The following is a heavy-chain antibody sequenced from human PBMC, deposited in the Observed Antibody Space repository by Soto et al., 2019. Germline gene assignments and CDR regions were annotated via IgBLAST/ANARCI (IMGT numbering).Heavy chain of an antibody. CDR2: ISSSSSYI. Sequence: GGSLRLSCAASGFTFSSYSMSWVRQAPGKGLEWVSSISSSSSYIYYADSVKGRFTISRDNAKNSLYLQMNSLRAEDTAVYYCARDFGIAVAGFTGYYFYYWGQGTLVTVS. D-gene: IGHD6-19*01. CDR1: GFTFSSYS. CDR3: ARDFGIAVAGFTGYYFYY. V-gene: IGHV3-21*01. J-gene: IGHJ4*02.